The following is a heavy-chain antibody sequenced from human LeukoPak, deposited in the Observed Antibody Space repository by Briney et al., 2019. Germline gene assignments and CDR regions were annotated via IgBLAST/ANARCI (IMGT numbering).Heavy chain of an antibody. CDR2: ISAYNGNT. D-gene: IGHD6-13*01. CDR1: GYTFTSYG. CDR3: ARDPGLYSSSSVDDVFDI. J-gene: IGHJ3*02. V-gene: IGHV1-18*01. Sequence: GASVKVSCKASGYTFTSYGISWVRQAPGQGLEWMGWISAYNGNTNYAQKLQGRVTMTTDTSTSTAYMELRSLRSDDTAVYCCARDPGLYSSSSVDDVFDIWGQGTMVTVSS.